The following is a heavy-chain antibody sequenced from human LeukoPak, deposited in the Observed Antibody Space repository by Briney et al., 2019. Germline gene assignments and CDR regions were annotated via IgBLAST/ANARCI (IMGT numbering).Heavy chain of an antibody. J-gene: IGHJ4*02. D-gene: IGHD2-2*03. CDR1: GGSFSGYY. Sequence: SETLSLTCAVYGGSFSGYYWSWIRQPPGKGLEWIGYIYSSGNTNYNPSLKSRVTISVDTSKNQFSLKLSSVTAADTAVYYCARDRVGMMDPWGQGTLVTVSS. CDR2: IYSSGNT. CDR3: ARDRVGMMDP. V-gene: IGHV4-59*01.